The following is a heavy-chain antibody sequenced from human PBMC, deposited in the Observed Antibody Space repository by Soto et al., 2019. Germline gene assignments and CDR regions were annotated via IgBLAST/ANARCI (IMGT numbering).Heavy chain of an antibody. V-gene: IGHV4-39*01. J-gene: IGHJ6*02. CDR3: TSRRFGVRGGSSMDV. CDR2: IYSSGST. D-gene: IGHD3-10*01. CDR1: GGSIGGSNYF. Sequence: PSETLSLTCTVSGGSIGGSNYFWGWIRQSPGTGLEWLGTIYSSGSTYYNPSLKSRITMSLDTSKNQFSLNLGSVTAADTAVYYCTSRRFGVRGGSSMDVSGPRTMVTVFS.